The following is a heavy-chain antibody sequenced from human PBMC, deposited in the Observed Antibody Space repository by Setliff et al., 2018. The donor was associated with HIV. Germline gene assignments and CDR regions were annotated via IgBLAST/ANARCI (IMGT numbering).Heavy chain of an antibody. CDR1: GFTFSDHY. D-gene: IGHD3-10*01. CDR2: TKNKDNSFTT. Sequence: PGGSLRLSCAASGFTFSDHYMEWVRQAPGKGLEWVGRTKNKDNSFTTEYAASVKGRFTISRDDSKNSLSLHMNSLKTEDTAVYYCAVWIREVISWGRGTLVTVSS. J-gene: IGHJ5*02. CDR3: AVWIREVIS. V-gene: IGHV3-72*01.